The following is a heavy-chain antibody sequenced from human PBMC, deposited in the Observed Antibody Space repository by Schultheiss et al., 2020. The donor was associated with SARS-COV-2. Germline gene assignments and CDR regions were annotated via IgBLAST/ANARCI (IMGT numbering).Heavy chain of an antibody. J-gene: IGHJ4*02. V-gene: IGHV3-30*03. CDR2: ISYDGSNK. CDR1: GFTFSSYS. CDR3: ASSRGSYGKVDY. Sequence: GGSLRLSCAASGFTFSSYSMNWVRQAPGKGLEWVAVISYDGSNKYYADSVKGRFTISRDNSKNTLYLQMNSLRAEDTAVYYCASSRGSYGKVDYWGQGTLVTVSS. D-gene: IGHD1-26*01.